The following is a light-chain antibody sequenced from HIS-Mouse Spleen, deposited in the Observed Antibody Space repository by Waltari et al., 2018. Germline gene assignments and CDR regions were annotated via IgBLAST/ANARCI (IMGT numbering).Light chain of an antibody. V-gene: IGLV3-10*01. J-gene: IGLJ2*01. CDR1: ALPKKY. CDR2: EDS. CDR3: YSTDSSGNHRV. Sequence: SYELTQPPSVSVSPGQPARITCPGDALPKKYAYWYQQKSGQAHVLVIYEDSKRPSGIPERFSGSSSGTMATLTISGAQVEDEADYYCYSTDSSGNHRVFGGGTKLTVL.